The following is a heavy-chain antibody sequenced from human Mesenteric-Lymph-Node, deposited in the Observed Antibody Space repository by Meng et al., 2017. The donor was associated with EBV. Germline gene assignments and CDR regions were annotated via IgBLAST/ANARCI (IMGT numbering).Heavy chain of an antibody. V-gene: IGHV1-3*01. D-gene: IGHD6-19*01. CDR2: INADNGNT. Sequence: LLPAGAHGQRPGAVVLVSCEASGYTFTSYARHGGRQAPGQMRGWKGWINADNGNTKYSQKFLGRVTITRDTSASTAFMELSSLGSEDTAVYYCARGPYSSGWYYFDYWGQGTLVTVSS. CDR1: GYTFTSYA. J-gene: IGHJ4*02. CDR3: ARGPYSSGWYYFDY.